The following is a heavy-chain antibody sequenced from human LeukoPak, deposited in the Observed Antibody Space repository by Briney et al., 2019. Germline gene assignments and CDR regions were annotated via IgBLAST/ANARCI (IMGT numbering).Heavy chain of an antibody. CDR1: GFTFSSYA. J-gene: IGHJ4*02. Sequence: GGSLRLSCAASGFTFSSYAMSWVRQAPGKGLEWVSAISGSGGSTSYADSVKGRFTISRDNSKNTLYLQMNSLRAEDTAVYYCAKEFYDYVWGSYHDYWGQGTLVTVSS. D-gene: IGHD3-16*01. CDR3: AKEFYDYVWGSYHDY. CDR2: ISGSGGST. V-gene: IGHV3-23*01.